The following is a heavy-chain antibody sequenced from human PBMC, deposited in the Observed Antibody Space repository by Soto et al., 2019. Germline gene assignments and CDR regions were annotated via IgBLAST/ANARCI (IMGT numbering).Heavy chain of an antibody. Sequence: ASVKVSCKASGYTFTSYDINWVRQATGQGLEWMGCMNPNSGNTGYAQKFQGRVTMTRNTSISTAYMELSSLRSEDTAVYYCASGREYSSSSQWFDPWGQGTLVTVSS. V-gene: IGHV1-8*01. CDR2: MNPNSGNT. CDR3: ASGREYSSSSQWFDP. CDR1: GYTFTSYD. D-gene: IGHD6-6*01. J-gene: IGHJ5*02.